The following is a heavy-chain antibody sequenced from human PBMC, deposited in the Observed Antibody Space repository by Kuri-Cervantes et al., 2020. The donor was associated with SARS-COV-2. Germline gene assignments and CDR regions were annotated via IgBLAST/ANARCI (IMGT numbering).Heavy chain of an antibody. Sequence: LSLTCAASGFTFSSYAMHWVRQAPGKGLEWVAVISYDGSNKYYADSVKGRFTISRDNSKNTLYLQMNSLRAEDTAVYYCARTGGGGYKGWFDPWGQGTLVTVSS. CDR3: ARTGGGGYKGWFDP. V-gene: IGHV3-30-3*01. CDR1: GFTFSSYA. D-gene: IGHD5-24*01. CDR2: ISYDGSNK. J-gene: IGHJ5*02.